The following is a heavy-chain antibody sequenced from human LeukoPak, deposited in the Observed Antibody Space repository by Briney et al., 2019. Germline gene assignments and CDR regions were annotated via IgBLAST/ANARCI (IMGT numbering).Heavy chain of an antibody. CDR2: MYHSGST. Sequence: SETLSLTCTVSGDSISNSYWSWIRQPPGRGLEYIGYMYHSGSTNYNPSLKSRVTILVDTSKKQFSQKLSSVTVADTAIYYCARLRNYYDSSGYYWVFDYWGQGILVTVSS. CDR3: ARLRNYYDSSGYYWVFDY. J-gene: IGHJ4*02. CDR1: GDSISNSY. D-gene: IGHD3-22*01. V-gene: IGHV4-59*01.